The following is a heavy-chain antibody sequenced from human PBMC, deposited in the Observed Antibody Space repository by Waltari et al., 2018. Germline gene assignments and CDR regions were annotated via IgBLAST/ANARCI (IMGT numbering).Heavy chain of an antibody. CDR3: AHRVLWRFDS. V-gene: IGHV2-5*01. D-gene: IGHD2-21*01. Sequence: QITLKESGPTLVKPTQTLTLTCAFSGFSLTTSGVAVGWIRQPPGKALEWLALIYGNDDKRYSPPLKTRLTITRDTSKNQVVLTMTNMDPVDTATYYCAHRVLWRFDSWGQGTLVTVSS. CDR2: IYGNDDK. J-gene: IGHJ5*01. CDR1: GFSLTTSGVA.